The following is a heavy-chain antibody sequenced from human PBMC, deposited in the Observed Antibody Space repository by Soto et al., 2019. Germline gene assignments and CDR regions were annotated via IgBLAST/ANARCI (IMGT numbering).Heavy chain of an antibody. CDR3: AREMATIRWYFDL. D-gene: IGHD5-12*01. CDR2: INPSGGST. Sequence: QVQLVQSGAEVKKPGASVKVSCKASGYTFTSYYMHWVRQAPGQGLEWMGIINPSGGSTSYAQKFQVRVTMTRDTSTSTVYMELSSLRSEDTAVYYCAREMATIRWYFDLWGRGTLVTVSS. CDR1: GYTFTSYY. J-gene: IGHJ2*01. V-gene: IGHV1-46*01.